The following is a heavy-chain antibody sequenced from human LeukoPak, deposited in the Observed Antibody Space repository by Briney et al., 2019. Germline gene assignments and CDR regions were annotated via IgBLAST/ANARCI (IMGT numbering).Heavy chain of an antibody. CDR3: ARAAYSSGWYYFGILLDY. J-gene: IGHJ4*02. V-gene: IGHV3-48*01. Sequence: PGGSLRLSCAASGFTFSSYSMNWVRQAPGKGLEWVSYISSSSSTIYYADSVKGRFTISRDNAKNSLYLQMNSLRAEDTAVYYCARAAYSSGWYYFGILLDYWGQGTLVTVSS. D-gene: IGHD6-19*01. CDR2: ISSSSSTI. CDR1: GFTFSSYS.